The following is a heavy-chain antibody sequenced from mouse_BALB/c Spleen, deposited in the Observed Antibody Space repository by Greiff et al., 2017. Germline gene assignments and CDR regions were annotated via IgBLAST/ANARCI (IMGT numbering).Heavy chain of an antibody. CDR2: INPSNGRT. J-gene: IGHJ2*01. CDR3: APVRRGYFDY. Sequence: QVQLQQPGAELVKPGASVKLSCKASGYTFTSYWMHWVKQRPGQGLEWIGEINPSNGRTNYNEKFKSKATLTVDKSSSTAYMQLSSQTSEDSAVYYWAPVRRGYFDYWGEGTTLTVSS. D-gene: IGHD2-14*01. V-gene: IGHV1S81*02. CDR1: GYTFTSYW.